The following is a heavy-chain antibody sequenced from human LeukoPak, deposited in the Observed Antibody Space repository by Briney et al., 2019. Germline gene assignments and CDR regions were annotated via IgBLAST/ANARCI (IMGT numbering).Heavy chain of an antibody. V-gene: IGHV1-69*05. J-gene: IGHJ4*02. Sequence: ASVKVSCKASGGTFSSYAISWVRQAPGQGLEWMGRIIPIFGTANYAQKFQGRVTITTDESTSTAYTELSSLRSEDTAVYYCARGTMATITAHWGQGTLATVXS. CDR2: IIPIFGTA. CDR1: GGTFSSYA. D-gene: IGHD5-24*01. CDR3: ARGTMATITAH.